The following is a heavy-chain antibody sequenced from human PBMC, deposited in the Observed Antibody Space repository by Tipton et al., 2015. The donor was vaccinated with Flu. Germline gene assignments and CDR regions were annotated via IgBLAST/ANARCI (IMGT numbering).Heavy chain of an antibody. CDR3: TRDNTMVRGVIGY. CDR2: IRSKAYGGTT. J-gene: IGHJ4*02. Sequence: SLRLSCPASGFTSGDYAMSWVRQAPGKGLEWVGFIRSKAYGGTTEYAASVKGRFTISRDDSKSIAYLQMNSLKTEDTAVYYCTRDNTMVRGVIGYWGQGTLVTVSS. CDR1: GFTSGDYA. V-gene: IGHV3-49*04. D-gene: IGHD3-10*01.